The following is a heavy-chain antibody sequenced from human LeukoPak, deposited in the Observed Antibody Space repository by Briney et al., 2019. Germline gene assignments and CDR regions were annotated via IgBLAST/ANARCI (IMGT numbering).Heavy chain of an antibody. CDR1: AFSFSSYG. CDR3: ARRADDAFDI. CDR2: IWYDGSNR. Sequence: PGTSLRLSCAASAFSFSSYGMHWVRQAPGKGLEWVELIWYDGSNRYYGDPVKGRFTISRDNSKNTLYLQMNSLRAEDTALYYCARRADDAFDIWGQGTMVTVSS. J-gene: IGHJ3*02. V-gene: IGHV3-33*01.